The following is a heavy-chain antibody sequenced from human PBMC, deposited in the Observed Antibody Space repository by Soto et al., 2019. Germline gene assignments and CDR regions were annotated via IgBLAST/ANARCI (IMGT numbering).Heavy chain of an antibody. CDR3: AKVQYSYGYYYGMDV. Sequence: GGSLRLSCAASGFTFSSYAMSWVRQAPGKGLEWVSAISGSGGSTYYADSVKGRFTISRDNSKNTLYLQMNSLRAEDTAVYYCAKVQYSYGYYYGMDVWGQGTTVTVSS. V-gene: IGHV3-23*01. J-gene: IGHJ6*02. CDR2: ISGSGGST. D-gene: IGHD5-18*01. CDR1: GFTFSSYA.